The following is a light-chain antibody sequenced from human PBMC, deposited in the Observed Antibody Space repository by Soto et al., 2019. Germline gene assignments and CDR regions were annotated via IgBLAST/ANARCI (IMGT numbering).Light chain of an antibody. CDR3: QHDGSPPIT. CDR2: GSS. J-gene: IGKJ5*01. V-gene: IGKV3-20*01. CDR1: QSVSSGY. Sequence: EIVLPQSPGTLSLSPGERATLSCGARQSVSSGYLAGYQQKPGRAPRLLNYGSSSRATGSPNRFSGSGSVTDITLTISRQDPEYLAFYYCQHDGSPPITFGQGTRLEI.